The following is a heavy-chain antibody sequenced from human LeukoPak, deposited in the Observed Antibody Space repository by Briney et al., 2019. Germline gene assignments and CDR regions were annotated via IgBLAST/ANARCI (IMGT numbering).Heavy chain of an antibody. J-gene: IGHJ3*02. V-gene: IGHV3-49*04. CDR2: IRSKAYGGTT. CDR3: TRIVVVAAFDAFDI. Sequence: PGRSLRLSCTASGFTFGDYAMSWVRQAPGKGLEWVGFIRSKAYGGTTEYAASVKGRFTISRDDSKSIAYLQMNSLKTEDTAVYYRTRIVVVAAFDAFDIWGQGTMVTVSS. CDR1: GFTFGDYA. D-gene: IGHD2-15*01.